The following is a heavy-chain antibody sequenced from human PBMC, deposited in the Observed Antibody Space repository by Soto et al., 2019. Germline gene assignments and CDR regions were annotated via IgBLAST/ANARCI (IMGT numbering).Heavy chain of an antibody. CDR2: IKSKTNGGTA. CDR1: GFTFTNAW. V-gene: IGHV3-15*01. Sequence: GGSLRLSCAVSGFTFTNAWMSWVRQAPGKGLEWVGRIKSKTNGGTADYAAPVKGRFTISRDDSKNTLDLQMDSLKTEDTAVYYCASADSYGSGSYNYWGPGTLVTVSS. D-gene: IGHD3-10*01. CDR3: ASADSYGSGSYNY. J-gene: IGHJ4*02.